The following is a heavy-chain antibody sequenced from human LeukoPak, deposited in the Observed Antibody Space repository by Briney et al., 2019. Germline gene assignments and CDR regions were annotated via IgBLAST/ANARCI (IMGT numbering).Heavy chain of an antibody. D-gene: IGHD5-12*01. J-gene: IGHJ4*02. CDR2: ISDSGGNT. V-gene: IGHV3-23*01. Sequence: GGSLRLSCAASGFTFNSYAMSWVRQAPWERLQWVSGISDSGGNTYYADSVKGRFTISRDNSKNTLYLQMNSLRAEDTAVYYCANSRDGYNCVWGQGTLVTVSS. CDR1: GFTFNSYA. CDR3: ANSRDGYNCV.